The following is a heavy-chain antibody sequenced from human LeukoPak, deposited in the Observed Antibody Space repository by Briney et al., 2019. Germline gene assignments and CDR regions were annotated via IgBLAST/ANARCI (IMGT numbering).Heavy chain of an antibody. Sequence: PGGSLRLSCAASGFTLSTYVMSWVRQAPGKGLEWVSGISGSGDNTYHADSVKGRFTISRDTKNTLYLQMNSLRAEDTAVYYCAKGSGYDTDFDYWGQGTLVTVSS. D-gene: IGHD3-9*01. J-gene: IGHJ4*02. CDR1: GFTLSTYV. CDR3: AKGSGYDTDFDY. V-gene: IGHV3-23*01. CDR2: ISGSGDNT.